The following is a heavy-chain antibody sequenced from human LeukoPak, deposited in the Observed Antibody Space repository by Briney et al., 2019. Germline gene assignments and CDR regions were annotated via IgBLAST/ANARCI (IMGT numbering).Heavy chain of an antibody. CDR1: GGSISSSSYY. CDR3: ARLPTVTFFDY. J-gene: IGHJ4*02. CDR2: IYYSRSI. D-gene: IGHD4-17*01. V-gene: IGHV4-39*01. Sequence: SETLSLTCTVSGGSISSSSYYWGWIRQPPGKGLEWIGSIYYSRSIYYNPSLKSRVTISVDTSKNQFSLKLSSVTAADTAVYYCARLPTVTFFDYWGQGTQVTVSS.